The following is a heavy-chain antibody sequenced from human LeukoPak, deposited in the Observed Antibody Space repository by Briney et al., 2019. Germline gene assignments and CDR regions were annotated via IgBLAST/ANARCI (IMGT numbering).Heavy chain of an antibody. CDR1: GFKFSSNA. Sequence: GGSLRLSCATSGFKFSSNAMSWVRQAPGKGLEWVSTITAGGDNTFYADSVKGRFTISRDNSKNTLYLQMNSLRAEDTAVYYCAKRGYSSSWYALDYWGQGTLVTVSS. J-gene: IGHJ4*02. CDR2: ITAGGDNT. D-gene: IGHD6-13*01. CDR3: AKRGYSSSWYALDY. V-gene: IGHV3-23*01.